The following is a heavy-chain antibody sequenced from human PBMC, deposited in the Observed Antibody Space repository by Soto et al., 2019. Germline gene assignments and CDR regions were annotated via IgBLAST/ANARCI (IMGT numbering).Heavy chain of an antibody. CDR3: AHTVGLVVVTSEDEYFQH. D-gene: IGHD2-15*01. J-gene: IGHJ1*01. CDR1: GFSLSTSGVG. Sequence: QITLKESGPTLVKPTQTLTLTCTVSGFSLSTSGVGVGWIRQPPGKALEWLAVIYWDDDKGYSPSLKNRLTITKDTSKNQVVITMTNMDPVDTATYYCAHTVGLVVVTSEDEYFQHWGQGTQVTVSS. CDR2: IYWDDDK. V-gene: IGHV2-5*02.